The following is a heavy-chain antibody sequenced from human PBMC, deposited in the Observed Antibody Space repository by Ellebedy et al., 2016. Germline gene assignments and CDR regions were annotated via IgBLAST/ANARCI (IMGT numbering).Heavy chain of an antibody. CDR1: GFTLNNYA. V-gene: IGHV3-23*01. D-gene: IGHD3-10*01. CDR2: ITGDTGTT. CDR3: ANVGGSGTYYNGY. Sequence: GESLKISCAASGFTLNNYAMTWIRQSAGEGLEWVSAITGDTGTTYYADSVKGRFAISRDNSRNTLYLQMNSLRVEDTALYYCANVGGSGTYYNGYWGQGTLVTVSS. J-gene: IGHJ4*02.